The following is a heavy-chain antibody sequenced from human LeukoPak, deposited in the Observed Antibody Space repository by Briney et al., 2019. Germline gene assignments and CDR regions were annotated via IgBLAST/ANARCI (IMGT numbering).Heavy chain of an antibody. V-gene: IGHV3-23*01. Sequence: GGTLRLSCTASGFTFSSYGMSWVRQAPGKGLEWVSAISGSGGSTYYADSVKGRFTISRDNSKNTLYLQMNSLKAEDTAVYYCAKAQREIYYYYMDVWGKGTTVTVSS. J-gene: IGHJ6*03. D-gene: IGHD5-24*01. CDR2: ISGSGGST. CDR3: AKAQREIYYYYMDV. CDR1: GFTFSSYG.